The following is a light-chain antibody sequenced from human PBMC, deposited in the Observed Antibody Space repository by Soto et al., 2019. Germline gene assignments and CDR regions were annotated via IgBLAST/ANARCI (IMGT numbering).Light chain of an antibody. J-gene: IGKJ1*01. CDR2: GAS. CDR1: QSVSSN. V-gene: IGKV3-15*01. Sequence: LFVGRGVIAKKSCRASQSVSSNLAWYQQKPGQAPRLLIYGASTRATGIPARFSGSGSGTEFTLTISSLQSEDFVVYCCQHYTDLPPGTFSQGAKVDIK. CDR3: QHYTDLPPGT.